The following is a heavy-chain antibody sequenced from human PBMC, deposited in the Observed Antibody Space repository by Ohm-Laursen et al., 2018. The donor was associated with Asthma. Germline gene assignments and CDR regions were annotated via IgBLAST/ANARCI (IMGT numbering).Heavy chain of an antibody. Sequence: TQTLTLTCTFSGVSLSNARMGVSWIRQPPGKAQEWLEQIFSNDEKSYSASLKSRLTISKDTSKSQVVLTMTNMDPVDTATYYCARIRYGDYYFDYWGQGTLVTVSS. CDR3: ARIRYGDYYFDY. J-gene: IGHJ4*02. D-gene: IGHD4-17*01. CDR1: GVSLSNARMG. CDR2: IFSNDEK. V-gene: IGHV2-26*01.